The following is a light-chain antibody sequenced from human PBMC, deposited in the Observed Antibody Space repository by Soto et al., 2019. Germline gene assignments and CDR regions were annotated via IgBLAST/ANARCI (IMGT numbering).Light chain of an antibody. CDR2: DVS. CDR1: HNISTS. Sequence: DIQLTQSPSTLSASVGDSVTITCRASHNISTSLAWYQHKPGKAPKLLMFDVSKLETGVPSRFSGSGSGTEFTLRISCLHSDDFARYYCQQYDYSRTFGQGTKVDIK. CDR3: QQYDYSRT. J-gene: IGKJ1*01. V-gene: IGKV1-5*01.